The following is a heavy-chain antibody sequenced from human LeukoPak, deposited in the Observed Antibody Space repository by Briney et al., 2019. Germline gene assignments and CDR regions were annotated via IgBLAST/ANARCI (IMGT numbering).Heavy chain of an antibody. Sequence: SETLSLICTVSGGSISTYYWSWIRQPPGKGLEWIGYIYYSGSTNYNPSLKSRVTISVDTSKNQFSLKLSSVTAADTAVYYCARAPSAKNSSPYFFDYWGQGTLVTVSS. CDR3: ARAPSAKNSSPYFFDY. D-gene: IGHD6-6*01. CDR2: IYYSGST. CDR1: GGSISTYY. J-gene: IGHJ4*02. V-gene: IGHV4-59*01.